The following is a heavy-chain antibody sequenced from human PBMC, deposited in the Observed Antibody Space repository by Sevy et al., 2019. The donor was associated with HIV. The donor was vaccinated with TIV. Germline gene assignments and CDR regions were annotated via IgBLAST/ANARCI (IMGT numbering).Heavy chain of an antibody. CDR2: LSDSGVST. D-gene: IGHD3-9*01. J-gene: IGHJ4*02. CDR3: ARDRATSATGTLFDD. V-gene: IGHV3-23*01. CDR1: GFTSSSYA. Sequence: GGSLRLSCAASGFTSSSYAMSWVRQPPGRGLEWVSTLSDSGVSTYYADSVKGRITISRDNSKNVLYLQRNSLRAEDTAVYYCARDRATSATGTLFDDWGQGTLVTVSS.